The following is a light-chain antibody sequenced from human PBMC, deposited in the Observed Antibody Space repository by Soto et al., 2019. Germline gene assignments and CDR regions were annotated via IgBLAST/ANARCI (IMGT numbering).Light chain of an antibody. CDR1: QSVRSY. CDR2: GAS. Sequence: ESVLTPSPATLSLSPGQRATLSCMASQSVRSYLAWYQQKPGQAPRLLIYGASTRATGIPARFSGSGSGTDFTLTISSLEPEDFAVYYCQQRSNWPITFGQGTRLEIK. CDR3: QQRSNWPIT. V-gene: IGKV3-11*01. J-gene: IGKJ5*01.